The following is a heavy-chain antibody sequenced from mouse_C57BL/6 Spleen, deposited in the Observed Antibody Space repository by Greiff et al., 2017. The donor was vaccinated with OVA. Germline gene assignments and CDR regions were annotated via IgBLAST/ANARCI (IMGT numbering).Heavy chain of an antibody. CDR3: ARSGDGYSYYAMDY. Sequence: VQLQQSGPELVKPGASVKIPCKASGYTFTDYNVDWVKQSHGKSLEWIGDINPNNGGTIYNQKFKGKATLTVDKSSSTAYMELRSLTSEDTAVYYCARSGDGYSYYAMDYWGQGTSVTVSS. CDR1: GYTFTDYN. CDR2: INPNNGGT. V-gene: IGHV1-18*01. J-gene: IGHJ4*01. D-gene: IGHD2-3*01.